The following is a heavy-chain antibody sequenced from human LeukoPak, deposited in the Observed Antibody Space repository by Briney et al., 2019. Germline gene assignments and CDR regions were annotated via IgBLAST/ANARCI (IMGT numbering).Heavy chain of an antibody. J-gene: IGHJ4*02. V-gene: IGHV1-2*02. CDR3: ARAGRRLFGVLIPLSFDY. CDR1: GYIFTRTG. CDR2: INPDSGGT. Sequence: ASVKVSCKASGYIFTRTGINWVRQAPGQGLEWVGWINPDSGGTNYAQKFQGRVTMTRDTSIRTAYMELSRLRSDDTAVYYCARAGRRLFGVLIPLSFDYWGQGTPVTVSS. D-gene: IGHD3-3*01.